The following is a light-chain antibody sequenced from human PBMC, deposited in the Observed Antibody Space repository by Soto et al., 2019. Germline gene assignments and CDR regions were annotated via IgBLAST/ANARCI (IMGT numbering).Light chain of an antibody. CDR1: QSVRSH. CDR3: QQYNNWPWT. Sequence: IVVTQSPATLSVSPGDRVTLYCRASQSVRSHLDWYRQRPGQTPRLLIYDASSRATGIPARLSGSGYGTEFTITISSMKYEDFAVYECQQYNNWPWTFGHGTKVDIK. V-gene: IGKV3-15*01. CDR2: DAS. J-gene: IGKJ1*01.